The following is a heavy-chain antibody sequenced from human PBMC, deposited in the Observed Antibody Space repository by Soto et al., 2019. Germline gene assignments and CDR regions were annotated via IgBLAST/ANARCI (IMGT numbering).Heavy chain of an antibody. D-gene: IGHD3-3*01. CDR3: AKITLEWLLSPRDPLDY. CDR2: IGGSGDRT. CDR1: GFIFRSYP. V-gene: IGHV3-23*01. Sequence: EVQVLESGGGLVQPGGSLRLSCVVSGFIFRSYPMSWVRQAPGKGLEWVAGIGGSGDRTYYAESVKGRFAISRDNSRKTLYLQMNSLRDDDTAVYYCAKITLEWLLSPRDPLDYWGQGTLVTVSS. J-gene: IGHJ4*02.